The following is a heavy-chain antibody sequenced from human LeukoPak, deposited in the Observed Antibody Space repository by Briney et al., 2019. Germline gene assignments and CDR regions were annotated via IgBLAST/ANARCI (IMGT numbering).Heavy chain of an antibody. CDR3: ARGDPHDYVWGSYRWDAFDI. CDR1: GGSISSYY. V-gene: IGHV4-59*01. Sequence: SETLSLTCTVSGGSISSYYWSWIRQPPGKRLEWIGYIYYSGSTNYNPSLKSRVTISVDTSKNQFSLKLSSVTAADTAVYYCARGDPHDYVWGSYRWDAFDIWGQGTMVTVSS. D-gene: IGHD3-16*02. CDR2: IYYSGST. J-gene: IGHJ3*02.